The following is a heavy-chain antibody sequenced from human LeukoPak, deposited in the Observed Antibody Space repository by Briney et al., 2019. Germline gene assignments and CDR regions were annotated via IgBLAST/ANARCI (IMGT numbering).Heavy chain of an antibody. D-gene: IGHD3-16*01. CDR2: IYYSGST. J-gene: IGHJ3*02. V-gene: IGHV4-39*01. CDR3: ARRIMETGAFDI. CDR1: GGSISSSSYY. Sequence: SETLSLTCTVSGGSISSSSYYWGWIRQPPGKGLEWIGSIYYSGSTYYNPSLKSRVTISVDTFKNQFSLKLSSVTAADTAVYYCARRIMETGAFDIWGQGTVVTVSS.